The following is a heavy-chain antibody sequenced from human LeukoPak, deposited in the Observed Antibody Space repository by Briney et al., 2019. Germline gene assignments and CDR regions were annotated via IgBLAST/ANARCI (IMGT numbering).Heavy chain of an antibody. CDR1: GFTFSSYG. CDR3: AAGGDDYVWGSYPPSY. CDR2: ISYDGSNK. D-gene: IGHD3-16*02. V-gene: IGHV3-30*03. Sequence: QPGRSLRLSCAASGFTFSSYGMHWVRQAPGKGLEWVAVISYDGSNKYYADSVKGRFTISRDNSKNTLYLQMNSLRAEDTAVYYRAAGGDDYVWGSYPPSYWGQGTLVTVSS. J-gene: IGHJ4*02.